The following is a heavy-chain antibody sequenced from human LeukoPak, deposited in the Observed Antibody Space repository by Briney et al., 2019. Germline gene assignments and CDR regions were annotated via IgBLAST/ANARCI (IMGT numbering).Heavy chain of an antibody. V-gene: IGHV1-18*01. CDR1: GYTFTSYG. D-gene: IGHD3-10*01. CDR3: ARSVVRGVIQGPFDY. J-gene: IGHJ4*02. Sequence: GASVKVSCKASGYTFTSYGISWVRQAPGQGLEWMGWISAYNGNTNYAQKLQGRVTMTTDTSTSTAYMELRSLRSDDTAVYYCARSVVRGVIQGPFDYWGQGTLVTVSS. CDR2: ISAYNGNT.